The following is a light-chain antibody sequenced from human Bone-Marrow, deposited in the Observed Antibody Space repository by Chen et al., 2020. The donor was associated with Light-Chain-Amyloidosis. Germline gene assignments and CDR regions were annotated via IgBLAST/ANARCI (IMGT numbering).Light chain of an antibody. CDR2: EDD. CDR3: QSYQGSSQGV. V-gene: IGLV6-57*01. CDR1: SGSIATNY. J-gene: IGLJ3*02. Sequence: NFMLTQPHSVSESPGKTVIISCTRSSGSIATNYVQWDQQRPGSSPPTVLYEDDQRPSGVTDRLSGSIDRSSNSASLTISGLKTEDEADYYCQSYQGSSQGVFGGGTKLTVL.